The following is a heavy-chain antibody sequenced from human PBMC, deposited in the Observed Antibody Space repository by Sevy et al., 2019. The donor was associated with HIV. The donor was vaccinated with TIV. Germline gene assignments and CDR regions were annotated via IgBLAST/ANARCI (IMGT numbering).Heavy chain of an antibody. D-gene: IGHD6-13*01. CDR3: ARDGIAAAGTNLDY. CDR1: GYTFTGYY. J-gene: IGHJ4*02. V-gene: IGHV1-2*06. CDR2: INPNSGGT. Sequence: ASVKVSCKASGYTFTGYYMHWVRQAPGQGLEWMGRINPNSGGTNYAQKFQGRVTMTRDTSISTAYMELSRLRSDDTAVHYCARDGIAAAGTNLDYWGQGTLVTVSS.